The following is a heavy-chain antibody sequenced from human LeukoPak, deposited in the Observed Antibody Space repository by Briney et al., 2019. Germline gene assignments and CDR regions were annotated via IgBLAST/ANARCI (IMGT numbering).Heavy chain of an antibody. CDR2: INSDGSRP. D-gene: IGHD2-15*01. J-gene: IGHJ3*01. Sequence: GGSLRLSCAASRFSVSDYWMHWVREAPGHGLVWVSRINSDGSRPSYADSVKGRFTISRDNAKNTLYLQMNSLRVEDTALYYCARETREAGSGDHQTDSFDVWGQGTMVSVSS. CDR3: ARETREAGSGDHQTDSFDV. V-gene: IGHV3-74*01. CDR1: RFSVSDYW.